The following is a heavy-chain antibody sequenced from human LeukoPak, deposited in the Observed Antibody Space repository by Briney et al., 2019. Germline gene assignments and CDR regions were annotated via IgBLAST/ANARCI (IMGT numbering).Heavy chain of an antibody. CDR1: GFTVSSNY. Sequence: PGGSLRLSCAASGFTVSSNYMSWVRQAPGKGLEWVSVIYSGGSTYYADSVKGRFTISRDNSKNTLYLQMNSLRDEDTAVYYCARGKGLHTFDYWGQGTLVTVSS. V-gene: IGHV3-66*01. D-gene: IGHD2-15*01. J-gene: IGHJ4*02. CDR2: IYSGGST. CDR3: ARGKGLHTFDY.